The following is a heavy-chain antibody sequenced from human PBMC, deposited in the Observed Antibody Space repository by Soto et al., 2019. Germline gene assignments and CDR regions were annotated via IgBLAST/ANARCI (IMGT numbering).Heavy chain of an antibody. CDR3: ATREYGAGDYYSYYGMDV. D-gene: IGHD3-10*01. CDR1: GYTLTELS. V-gene: IGHV1-24*01. CDR2: FDPEDGET. J-gene: IGHJ6*02. Sequence: QVQLVQSGAEVKKPGASVKVSCKVSGYTLTELSMHWVRQAPGKGLEWMGGFDPEDGETIYAQKFQGRVTMTEDTSTDTAYMELSSLRSEDTAVYYCATREYGAGDYYSYYGMDVWGQGTTVTVSS.